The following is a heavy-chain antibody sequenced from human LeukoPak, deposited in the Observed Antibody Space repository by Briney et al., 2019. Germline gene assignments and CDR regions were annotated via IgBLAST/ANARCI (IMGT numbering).Heavy chain of an antibody. Sequence: ASVKVSCKASGYTFTGYYMHWVRQAPGQGLEWMGWINPNSGGTNYAQKFQGRVTMTTDTSTSTAYMELRSLRSDDTAVYYCARVLGRRLHNWFDPWGQGTLVTVSS. D-gene: IGHD4-11*01. CDR3: ARVLGRRLHNWFDP. CDR2: INPNSGGT. CDR1: GYTFTGYY. V-gene: IGHV1-2*02. J-gene: IGHJ5*02.